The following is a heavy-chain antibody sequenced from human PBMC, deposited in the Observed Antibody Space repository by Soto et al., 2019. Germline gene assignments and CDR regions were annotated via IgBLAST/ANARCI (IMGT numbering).Heavy chain of an antibody. CDR2: ISWNSGDI. CDR3: AKDNDLDRDGPFDY. J-gene: IGHJ4*02. V-gene: IGHV3-9*01. CDR1: GFSCDDYG. D-gene: IGHD2-2*03. Sequence: EVQLVESGGGSVQPGRSLRLSCAASGFSCDDYGMHWVRRGPGKGLEWVSGISWNSGDIYYADSVKGRFTISRDNAKRSLYLQMNSLRTEDTALYYCAKDNDLDRDGPFDYWGQGILVTVSS.